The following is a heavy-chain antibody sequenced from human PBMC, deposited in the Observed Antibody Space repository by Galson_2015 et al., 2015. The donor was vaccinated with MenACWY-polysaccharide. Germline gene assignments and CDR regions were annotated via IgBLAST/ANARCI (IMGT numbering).Heavy chain of an antibody. CDR2: IWYDGSNK. CDR3: VKANVAVGGVFDY. Sequence: SLRLSCAASGFTFSSYGMHWVRQAPGKGLEWVAVIWYDGSNKYYADSVKGRFTISRDNAKNSLYLQMNSLRAEDTALYYCVKANVAVGGVFDYWGQGTLVTVSS. J-gene: IGHJ4*02. D-gene: IGHD6-19*01. CDR1: GFTFSSYG. V-gene: IGHV3-33*03.